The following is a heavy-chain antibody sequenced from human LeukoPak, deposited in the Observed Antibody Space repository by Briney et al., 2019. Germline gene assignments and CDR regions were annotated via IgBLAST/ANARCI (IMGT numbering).Heavy chain of an antibody. J-gene: IGHJ5*02. Sequence: GGSLRLSCAASGFTFSAYNMNWVRQAPGKGLGWVSSIHITSDWVYYADSVRGRFTISRDNAKNSLYLQMNSLRADDTAVYYCARQQILRTTVTTDNWFDPWGQGTLSPSPQ. CDR2: IHITSDWV. CDR1: GFTFSAYN. V-gene: IGHV3-21*01. CDR3: ARQQILRTTVTTDNWFDP. D-gene: IGHD4-17*01.